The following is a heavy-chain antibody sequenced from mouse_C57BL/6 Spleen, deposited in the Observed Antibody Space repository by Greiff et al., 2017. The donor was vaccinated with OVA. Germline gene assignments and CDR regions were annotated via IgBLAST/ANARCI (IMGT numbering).Heavy chain of an antibody. D-gene: IGHD4-1*01. CDR2: INPRNGGT. CDR3: ARQQANWDVGWFAY. CDR1: GYTFPSYW. J-gene: IGHJ3*01. Sequence: QVQLQQPGTELVKPGASVKLSCKASGYTFPSYWMHWVKQRPGQGLEWLGNINPRNGGTNYNEKFKSKATLTVDKSSSTAYMQLSSLTSEDSAVYECARQQANWDVGWFAYWGQGTLVTVSA. V-gene: IGHV1-53*01.